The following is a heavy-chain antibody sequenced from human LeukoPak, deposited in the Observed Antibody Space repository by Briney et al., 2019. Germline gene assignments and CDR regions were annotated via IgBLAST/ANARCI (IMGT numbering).Heavy chain of an antibody. CDR1: GFSFSTSP. D-gene: IGHD2-15*01. CDR2: IYPGDSDT. V-gene: IGHV5-51*01. Sequence: GGSLRLSCAASGFSFSTSPMSWVRQPPGKGLEWMGIIYPGDSDTRYSPSFQGQVTISADKSISTAYLQWSSLKASDTAMYYCARLASGGSCGYDYWGQGTLVTVSS. J-gene: IGHJ4*02. CDR3: ARLASGGSCGYDY.